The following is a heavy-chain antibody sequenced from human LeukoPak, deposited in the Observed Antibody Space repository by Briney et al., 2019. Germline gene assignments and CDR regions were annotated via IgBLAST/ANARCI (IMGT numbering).Heavy chain of an antibody. V-gene: IGHV4-59*12. J-gene: IGHJ4*02. D-gene: IGHD6-13*01. CDR2: IYYSGST. Sequence: SETLSLTCTVSGGSISSYYWSWIRQPPGKGLEWIGYIYYSGSTDYNPSLKSRVTISVETSKNQFSLQLNSVTPEDTAVYYCARTEGSSSWYFDYWGQGTLVTVSS. CDR1: GGSISSYY. CDR3: ARTEGSSSWYFDY.